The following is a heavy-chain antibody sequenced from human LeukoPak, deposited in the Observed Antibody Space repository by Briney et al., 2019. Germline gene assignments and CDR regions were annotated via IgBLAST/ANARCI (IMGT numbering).Heavy chain of an antibody. CDR2: IYTSGTT. CDR1: GASISSGSYY. CDR3: ARDAGRVYCGGDCYFPWFDP. V-gene: IGHV4-61*02. D-gene: IGHD2-21*02. Sequence: SETLSLTCTVSGASISSGSYYWSWIRQPGGRGLEWIGRIYTSGTTNYNPSPTSRVTISIDTSTNQFSLKLGSVTAADTAFFYCARDAGRVYCGGDCYFPWFDPWGQGTLVTVSS. J-gene: IGHJ5*02.